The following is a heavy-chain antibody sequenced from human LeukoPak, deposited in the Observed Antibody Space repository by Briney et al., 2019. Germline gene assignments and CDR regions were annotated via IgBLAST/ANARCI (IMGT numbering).Heavy chain of an antibody. D-gene: IGHD6-19*01. J-gene: IGHJ4*02. CDR1: GFTFSDYA. V-gene: IGHV3-30*04. CDR3: ARDRRGSAWHGELDF. Sequence: PGGSLRLSCAASGFTFSDYALHWVRQAPGKGLVWVTIVSYDGSNKYYADSVKGRFTISRDNSKNTLFLQLNSLRTEDTAVYYCARDRRGSAWHGELDFWGQGTLVTVSS. CDR2: VSYDGSNK.